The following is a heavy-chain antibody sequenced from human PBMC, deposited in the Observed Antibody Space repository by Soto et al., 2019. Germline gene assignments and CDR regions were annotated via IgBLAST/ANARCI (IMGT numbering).Heavy chain of an antibody. V-gene: IGHV1-18*01. D-gene: IGHD6-19*01. J-gene: IGHJ6*01. CDR2: ISAYNGNT. CDR1: GYTFTSFG. CDR3: ARDKTVAGPRGPSRSYYDYYGMDV. Sequence: VQLVQSGPEVKKPGASVKVSCKASGYTFTSFGITWVRQAPGQGLEWMGWISAYNGNTNYPQKVQGRVTMTTDTSTSTAYMELRSLRSDDPAVYYCARDKTVAGPRGPSRSYYDYYGMDVWGQGTTVTVSS.